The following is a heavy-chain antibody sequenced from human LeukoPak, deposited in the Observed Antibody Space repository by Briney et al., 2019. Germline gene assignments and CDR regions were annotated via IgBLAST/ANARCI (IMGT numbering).Heavy chain of an antibody. D-gene: IGHD1-26*01. J-gene: IGHJ4*02. V-gene: IGHV3-21*01. CDR2: ISSSSSYI. Sequence: GKGLEWVSSISSSSSYIYYADSVKGRFTISRDNAKKSLYLQMKSLTAEDTAVYYCARSGHYWGQGTLVTVSS. CDR3: ARSGHY.